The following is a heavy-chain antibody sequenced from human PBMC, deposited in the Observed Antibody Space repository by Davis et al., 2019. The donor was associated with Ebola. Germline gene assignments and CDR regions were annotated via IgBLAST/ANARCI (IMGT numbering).Heavy chain of an antibody. V-gene: IGHV4-30-2*01. D-gene: IGHD4-17*01. Sequence: SETLSLTCAVPGGSISSGDYSWSWIRQPPGRGLEWIGYIFHSGGSFYTPSLKSRVTISVDRSKNQFSLKLSSVTAADTAVYYCAGYGDYFLGWGQGTLVTVSS. CDR3: AGYGDYFLG. CDR1: GGSISSGDYS. CDR2: IFHSGGS. J-gene: IGHJ4*02.